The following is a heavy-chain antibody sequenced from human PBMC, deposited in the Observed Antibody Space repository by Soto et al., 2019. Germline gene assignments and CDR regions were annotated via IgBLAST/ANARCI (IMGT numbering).Heavy chain of an antibody. D-gene: IGHD2-15*01. CDR3: ARDLGYCRAGSCPGWFDP. CDR2: ISTGGDT. CDR1: GFTVSGNY. Sequence: PGGSLRLSCAPSGFTVSGNYMSWVRQAPGKGLEWVSFISTGGDTYYADSVKGRFTISRDNSKNTLYLQMNSLRAEDTAVYYCARDLGYCRAGSCPGWFDPWGQGTLVTVSS. J-gene: IGHJ5*02. V-gene: IGHV3-66*01.